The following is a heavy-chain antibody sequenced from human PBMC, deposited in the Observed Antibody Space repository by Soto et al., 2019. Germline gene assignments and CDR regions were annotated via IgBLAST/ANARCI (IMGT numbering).Heavy chain of an antibody. CDR1: GYTFTSYD. CDR3: ARGPPPLGYCSGGSCYSPSAFFFDY. J-gene: IGHJ4*02. D-gene: IGHD2-15*01. V-gene: IGHV1-8*01. CDR2: MNPNSGNT. Sequence: ASVKVSCKASGYTFTSYDINWVRQATGQGLEWMGWMNPNSGNTGYAQKFQGRVTMTRNTSISTAYMELSSLRSEDTAVYYCARGPPPLGYCSGGSCYSPSAFFFDYWGQGTLVTVSS.